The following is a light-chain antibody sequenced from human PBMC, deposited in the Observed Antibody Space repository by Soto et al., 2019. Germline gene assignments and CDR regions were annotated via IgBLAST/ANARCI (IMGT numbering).Light chain of an antibody. Sequence: DIQMTQSPSTLSASVGDRVTTTCRASQSISTWLAWYQQKPGKAPKLLIYTASRLESGVPSRFSGSGSGTEFTLTISSLQPDDFATYYCQQYNSHSSYTFGQGTKLEIK. J-gene: IGKJ2*01. CDR1: QSISTW. CDR3: QQYNSHSSYT. CDR2: TAS. V-gene: IGKV1-5*03.